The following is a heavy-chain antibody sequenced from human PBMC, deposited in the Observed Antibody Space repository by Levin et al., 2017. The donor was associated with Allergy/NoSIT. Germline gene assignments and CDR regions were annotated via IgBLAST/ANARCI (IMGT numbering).Heavy chain of an antibody. CDR1: GYTFTSYG. J-gene: IGHJ6*02. Sequence: GASVKVSCKASGYTFTSYGISWVRQAPGQGLEWMGWISAYNGNTNYAQKLQGRVTMTTDTSTSTAYMELRSLRSDDTAVYYCASVFGVVPAAMRRKDYYYGMDVWGQGTTVTVSS. CDR3: ASVFGVVPAAMRRKDYYYGMDV. V-gene: IGHV1-18*01. D-gene: IGHD2-2*01. CDR2: ISAYNGNT.